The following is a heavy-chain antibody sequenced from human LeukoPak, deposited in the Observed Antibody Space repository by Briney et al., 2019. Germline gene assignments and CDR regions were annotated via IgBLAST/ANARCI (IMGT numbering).Heavy chain of an antibody. J-gene: IGHJ4*02. V-gene: IGHV3-23*01. CDR3: AKDGYNTPVDY. CDR1: GLTFSRYA. CDR2: ISGSGGST. Sequence: PAGSLTLSCAASGLTFSRYAMRWVRQAPGKGLEWVSAISGSGGSTYYADSVKGRFTISRDNSKNTLYLQMNSLRAEDTAVYYCAKDGYNTPVDYWGQGTLVTVSS. D-gene: IGHD5-24*01.